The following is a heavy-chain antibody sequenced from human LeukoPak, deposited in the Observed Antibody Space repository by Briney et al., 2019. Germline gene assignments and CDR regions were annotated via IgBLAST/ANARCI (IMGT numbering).Heavy chain of an antibody. CDR2: ISWDGGST. CDR1: GFTFDHYT. V-gene: IGHV3-43*01. J-gene: IGHJ4*02. Sequence: GGSLRLSCAASGFTFDHYTMHWVRQAPGKGLEWVSLISWDGGSTYYADSVKGRFIISRDNSKNTLYLQMNSLRAEDTAVYYCARGGSQSFDYWGQGTLVTVSS. D-gene: IGHD1-26*01. CDR3: ARGGSQSFDY.